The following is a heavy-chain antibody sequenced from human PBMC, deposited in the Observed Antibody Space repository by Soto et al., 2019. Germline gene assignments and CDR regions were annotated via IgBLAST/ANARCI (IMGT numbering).Heavy chain of an antibody. CDR2: ISNSGDTT. CDR3: AKGESPRGPFDY. J-gene: IGHJ4*02. V-gene: IGHV3-23*01. Sequence: LRLSCAVSGFTVSSNYMNWVRQAPGKGLEWVSAISNSGDTTYYADSVKGRFTISRDNSKNTLYLQMNSLRAEDTAVYYCAKGESPRGPFDYWRQGTLVTGSS. D-gene: IGHD3-10*01. CDR1: GFTVSSNY.